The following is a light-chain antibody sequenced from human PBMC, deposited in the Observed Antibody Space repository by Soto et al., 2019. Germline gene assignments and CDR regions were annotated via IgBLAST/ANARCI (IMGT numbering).Light chain of an antibody. CDR2: EVS. J-gene: IGLJ1*01. CDR1: SSDVGSYNL. CDR3: CSSAGGSTRYV. Sequence: QSVLTQPASVSGSPGQSITISCTGTSSDVGSYNLVSWYQQHPGKAPKLMIYEVSKRPSGDSCRFFGSKSVNTASLTISVLQAEDEADYYCCSSAGGSTRYVFGSGGKVT. V-gene: IGLV2-23*02.